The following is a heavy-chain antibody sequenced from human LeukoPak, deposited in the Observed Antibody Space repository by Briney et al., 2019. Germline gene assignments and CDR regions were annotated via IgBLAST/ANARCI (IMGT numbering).Heavy chain of an antibody. D-gene: IGHD3-3*01. J-gene: IGHJ4*02. CDR1: GFTFSSAW. CDR2: INLEGSTK. Sequence: GGSLRLSCAASGFTFSSAWMSWVRQAPGKGLEWVANINLEGSTKEYVDSVRGRFTISRDNAKNSLYLQMNSLRAEDTAVYYCARDGDFWSGYRKGIDYWGQGTLVTVSS. CDR3: ARDGDFWSGYRKGIDY. V-gene: IGHV3-7*01.